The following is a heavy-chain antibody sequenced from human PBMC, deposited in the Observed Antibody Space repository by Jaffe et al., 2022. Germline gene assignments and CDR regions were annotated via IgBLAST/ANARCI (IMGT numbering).Heavy chain of an antibody. CDR2: IYHSGST. CDR3: ARIGSFMTTVTTRPFDY. Sequence: QVQLQESGPGLVKPSETLSLTCAVSGYSISSGYYWGWIRQPPGKGLEWIGSIYHSGSTYYNPSLKSRVTISVDTSKNQFSLKLSSVTAADTAVYYCARIGSFMTTVTTRPFDYWGQGTLVTVSS. CDR1: GYSISSGYY. V-gene: IGHV4-38-2*01. D-gene: IGHD4-17*01. J-gene: IGHJ4*02.